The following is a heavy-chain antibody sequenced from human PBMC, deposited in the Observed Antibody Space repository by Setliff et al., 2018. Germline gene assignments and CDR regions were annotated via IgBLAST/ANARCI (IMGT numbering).Heavy chain of an antibody. CDR1: GYTFTNYG. V-gene: IGHV1-18*01. J-gene: IGHJ4*02. Sequence: ASVKVPCKTSGYTFTNYGITWVRQAPGQGLEWMGWINNYSFKTNYPQKFLGRVTVTTDTSTGTAYMELGSLTSDDTAIYYCARINFYVSSGYYYAPDYWGPGTLVTAPQ. D-gene: IGHD3-22*01. CDR3: ARINFYVSSGYYYAPDY. CDR2: INNYSFKT.